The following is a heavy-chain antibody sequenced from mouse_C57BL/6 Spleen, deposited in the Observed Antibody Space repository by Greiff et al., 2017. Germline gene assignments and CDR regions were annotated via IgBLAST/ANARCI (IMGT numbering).Heavy chain of an antibody. D-gene: IGHD1-1*01. CDR1: GYAFTNYL. J-gene: IGHJ4*01. CDR2: INPGSGGT. V-gene: IGHV1-54*01. CDR3: ARYNARSSPDY. Sequence: QVQLQQSGAELVRPGTSVKVSCKASGYAFTNYLIEWVKQRPGQGLEWIGVINPGSGGTNYNEKFKGKATVTADKSSSTAYMQLSSLTSEDSAVYFCARYNARSSPDYWGQGTRV.